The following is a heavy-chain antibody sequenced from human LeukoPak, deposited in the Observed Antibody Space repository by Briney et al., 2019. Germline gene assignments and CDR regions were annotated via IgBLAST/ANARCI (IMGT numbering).Heavy chain of an antibody. CDR1: GYTFTSYD. CDR2: MNPNSGNT. D-gene: IGHD3-10*01. V-gene: IGHV1-8*01. Sequence: ASVKVSCKASGYTFTSYDINWVQQATGQGLEWMGWMNPNSGNTGYAQKFQGRVTMTRNTSISTAYMELSSLRSEDTAVYYCARGRRYGYGSGRESGYWGQGTLVTVSS. CDR3: ARGRRYGYGSGRESGY. J-gene: IGHJ4*02.